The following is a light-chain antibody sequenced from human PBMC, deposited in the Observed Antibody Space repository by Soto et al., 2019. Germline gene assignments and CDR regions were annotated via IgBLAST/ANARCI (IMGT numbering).Light chain of an antibody. CDR2: EVS. CDR1: SSGIRDYNY. CDR3: SSKSPDF. Sequence: ALTQPASVSGSPGQSITISCTGTSSGIRDYNYVSWYQQLPGNAPKLIMYEVSNRPSGISNRFSGSKSGNTASLTISGLQAEDEADYYCSSKSPDFFGTGTKVTVL. V-gene: IGLV2-14*01. J-gene: IGLJ1*01.